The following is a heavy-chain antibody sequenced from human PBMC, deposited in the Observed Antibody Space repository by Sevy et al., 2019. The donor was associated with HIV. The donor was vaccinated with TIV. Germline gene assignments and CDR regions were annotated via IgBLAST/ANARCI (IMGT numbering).Heavy chain of an antibody. CDR2: IWSDGAYQ. D-gene: IGHD3-22*01. CDR3: ARGGYYYDNAAYYALDS. CDR1: GFTSSNYA. J-gene: IGHJ4*02. Sequence: GGSLRLSCAATGFTSSNYAMHWVRQAPGKGMEGVAIIWSDGAYQYQGDSVKGRFTISRDNSKNTLYLQMNNVRVEDTAVYYCARGGYYYDNAAYYALDSWGQGTLVTVSS. V-gene: IGHV3-33*01.